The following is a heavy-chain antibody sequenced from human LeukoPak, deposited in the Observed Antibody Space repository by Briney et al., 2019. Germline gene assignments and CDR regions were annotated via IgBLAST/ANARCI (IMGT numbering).Heavy chain of an antibody. CDR1: GGSISSYY. J-gene: IGHJ4*02. V-gene: IGHV4-59*01. D-gene: IGHD6-13*01. CDR2: IYYSGST. Sequence: SETLSLTSTVSGGSISSYYWSWIRQPPGKGLEWIGYIYYSGSTNYNPSLKSRVTISVDTSKNQFSLKLNSVTAADTAVYYCARRAATANYYFDYWGQGTLVTVSS. CDR3: ARRAATANYYFDY.